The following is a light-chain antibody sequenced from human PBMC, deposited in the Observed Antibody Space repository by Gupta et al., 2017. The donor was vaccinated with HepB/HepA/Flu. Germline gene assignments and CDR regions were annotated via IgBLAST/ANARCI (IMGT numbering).Light chain of an antibody. Sequence: LLTHPPSAPDIPAHRVTISCSGSSSNTGSDTVNWYKKLPGTAPKRLISINNHRPSGVEARLPCSKSGTYDSRALSGLQSEDEAEDDCSSWADSLNGIVFGGGTKVTVL. V-gene: IGLV1-44*01. CDR1: SSNTGSDT. CDR3: SSWADSLNGIV. J-gene: IGLJ2*01. CDR2: INN.